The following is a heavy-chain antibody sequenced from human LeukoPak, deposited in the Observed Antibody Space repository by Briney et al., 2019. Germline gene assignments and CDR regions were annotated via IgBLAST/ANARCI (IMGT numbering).Heavy chain of an antibody. D-gene: IGHD3-22*01. V-gene: IGHV4-59*11. Sequence: SETLSLTCTVSGGSISNHYWNWIRQPPGKGLEWIGFIYYSGSTNYNPSLNSRVTISVDTSRSQFPLKLTSVTAADTAVYFCAREIRHYYDSGGSYQQGYYFDYWGPGTLVTVSS. CDR1: GGSISNHY. CDR2: IYYSGST. J-gene: IGHJ4*02. CDR3: AREIRHYYDSGGSYQQGYYFDY.